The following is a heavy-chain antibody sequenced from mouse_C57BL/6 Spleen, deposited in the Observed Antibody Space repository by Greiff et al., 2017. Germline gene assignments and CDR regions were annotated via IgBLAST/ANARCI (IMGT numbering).Heavy chain of an antibody. V-gene: IGHV5-12*01. CDR2: ISNGGGCT. Sequence: EVQLMESGGGLVQPGGSLKLSCAASGFTFSDYYMHWVRQTPEKRLEWVAYISNGGGCTYYPDTVKGRFTISRDNAKDTRYLQMSRLKSEDTARYYCARQGADDGYCDYAMDYWGQGTSVTVSS. CDR1: GFTFSDYY. CDR3: ARQGADDGYCDYAMDY. D-gene: IGHD2-3*01. J-gene: IGHJ4*01.